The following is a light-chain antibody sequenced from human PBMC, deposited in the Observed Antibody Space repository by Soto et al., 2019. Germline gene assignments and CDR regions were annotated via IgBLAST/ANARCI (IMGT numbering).Light chain of an antibody. V-gene: IGKV3-15*01. CDR2: SAS. Sequence: EIVMTQSPGTLSVSPGERVTLSCGASQSVRSNLAWYQQKPGQAPRLLIYSASTRATGVPARFSGSGSGTEFTLTISSLQSEDFAVYYCQQYNDWPPLTFGGGTKVDIK. J-gene: IGKJ4*01. CDR3: QQYNDWPPLT. CDR1: QSVRSN.